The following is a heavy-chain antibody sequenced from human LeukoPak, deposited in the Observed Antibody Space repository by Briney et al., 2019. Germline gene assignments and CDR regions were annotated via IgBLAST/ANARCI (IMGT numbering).Heavy chain of an antibody. CDR2: IYYSGST. V-gene: IGHV4-59*01. J-gene: IGHJ4*02. D-gene: IGHD1-14*01. CDR1: GGSISSYY. Sequence: SETLSLTCTVSGGSISSYYWSWIRQPPGKGLEWIGYIYYSGSTNYNPSLKSRVTISVDTSKSQFSLKLSSVTAADTAVYYCARGTTQKLKKTYYFDYWGQGTLVTVSS. CDR3: ARGTTQKLKKTYYFDY.